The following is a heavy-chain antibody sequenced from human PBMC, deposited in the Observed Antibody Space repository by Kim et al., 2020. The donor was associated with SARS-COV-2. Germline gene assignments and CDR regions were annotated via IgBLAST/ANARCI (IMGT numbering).Heavy chain of an antibody. J-gene: IGHJ5*02. D-gene: IGHD3-10*02. CDR2: IWYDGSNK. V-gene: IGHV3-33*01. CDR1: GFTFSSYG. CDR3: AGIVRTGWFDP. Sequence: GGSLRLSCAASGFTFSSYGMHWVRKAPGKGLEWVAVIWYDGSNKYYADSVKGRFTISRDNSKNTLYLQMNSLRAEDTAVYYCAGIVRTGWFDPWGQGTLVTVSS.